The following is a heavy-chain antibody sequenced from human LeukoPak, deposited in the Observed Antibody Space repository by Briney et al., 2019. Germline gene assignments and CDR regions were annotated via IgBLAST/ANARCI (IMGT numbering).Heavy chain of an antibody. J-gene: IGHJ4*02. V-gene: IGHV3-7*01. Sequence: GGSLRLSCAASGFPFSSHWLSWFRQSPGKGLEWVAHINRDGSEKYYVDSVKGRFTISRDNAKNSLYLQMNTLRPEDTAVYYCARELSNDFWSGPGFDYWGQGTLVTVSS. CDR3: ARELSNDFWSGPGFDY. D-gene: IGHD3-3*01. CDR2: INRDGSEK. CDR1: GFPFSSHW.